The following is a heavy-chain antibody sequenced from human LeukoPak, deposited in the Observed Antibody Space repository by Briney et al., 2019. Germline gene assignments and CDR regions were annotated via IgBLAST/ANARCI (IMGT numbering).Heavy chain of an antibody. CDR3: ARPFRWGIYGSGSPLAFDL. CDR2: IYPGDSDT. J-gene: IGHJ3*01. CDR1: GFSFTKSW. V-gene: IGHV5-51*01. Sequence: KPGESLKISCEGSGFSFTKSWIGWVRQTPGRGLEWMGLIYPGDSDTRYSPAFQGQVTMSADTSINTAYLQWSRLKAPDSAMYYCARPFRWGIYGSGSPLAFDLWGQGTKVTVSS. D-gene: IGHD3-10*01.